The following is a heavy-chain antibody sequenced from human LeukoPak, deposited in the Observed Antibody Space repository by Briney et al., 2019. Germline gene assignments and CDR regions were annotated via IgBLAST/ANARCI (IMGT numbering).Heavy chain of an antibody. J-gene: IGHJ6*02. CDR3: ARGGGMDV. Sequence: GRSLRLSCAASGFTFSSYGMHWVRXAPGKXLEWVAVIWYDGSNKYYADSVKGRFTISRDNSKNTLYLQMNSLRAEDTAVYYCARGGGMDVWGQGTTVTVSS. CDR1: GFTFSSYG. V-gene: IGHV3-33*01. CDR2: IWYDGSNK.